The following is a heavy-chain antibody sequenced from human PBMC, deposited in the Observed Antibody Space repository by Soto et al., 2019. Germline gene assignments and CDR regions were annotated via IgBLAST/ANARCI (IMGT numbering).Heavy chain of an antibody. Sequence: PSETLSLTCSVSGASISTTSHFWGWIRQPPGKGLEWIVSVYNSATKFYNPSLESRVTLSVDASKNQFSLNLTSVSAADTAVYYCASRIEVPRPSGYFKYWGQGTMVPV. CDR3: ASRIEVPRPSGYFKY. CDR1: GASISTTSHF. D-gene: IGHD6-19*01. J-gene: IGHJ4*02. CDR2: VYNSATK. V-gene: IGHV4-39*01.